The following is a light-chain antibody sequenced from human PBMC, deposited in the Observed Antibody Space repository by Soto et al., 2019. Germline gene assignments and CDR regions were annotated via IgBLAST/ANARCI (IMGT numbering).Light chain of an antibody. Sequence: IEITQSPGSLSDTTGEAACSVCMSSASLLYKHGYNYVDWYMQKAGQSPQLLIYLGSNRASGVPDRFSGSGSDTYFTLEISRVEADDVGVYYCMQPLENFRTFGQGTKVDIK. CDR2: LGS. V-gene: IGKV2-28*01. J-gene: IGKJ1*01. CDR1: ASLLYKHGYNY. CDR3: MQPLENFRT.